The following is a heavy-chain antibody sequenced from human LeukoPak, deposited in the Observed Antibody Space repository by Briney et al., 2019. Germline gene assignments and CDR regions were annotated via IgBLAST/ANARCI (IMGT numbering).Heavy chain of an antibody. CDR2: INTDGSSR. J-gene: IGHJ4*02. V-gene: IGHV3-74*01. CDR1: GYTFSSNW. D-gene: IGHD5-24*01. CDR3: TRPQDAYNSFDS. Sequence: GGSLRLSCAASGYTFSSNWMHWVRQAPGKGLVWVSRINTDGSSRGYPDSVKGRFTISRDNAKNTLYLQMDHLRAEDTAVYYCTRPQDAYNSFDSWGQGTLVTVSS.